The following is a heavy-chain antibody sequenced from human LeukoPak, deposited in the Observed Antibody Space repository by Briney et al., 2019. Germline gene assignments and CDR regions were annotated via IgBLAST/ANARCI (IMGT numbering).Heavy chain of an antibody. J-gene: IGHJ6*02. Sequence: ASVKVSCKASGYTFTSYGISWVRQAPGQGLEWMGWISAYNGNTNYAQKLQGRVTMTTDTSTSTAYMELRSLRSDDTAVYYCARTPSGYGRGFGMDVWGQGTTVTVSS. CDR2: ISAYNGNT. CDR3: ARTPSGYGRGFGMDV. D-gene: IGHD5-12*01. CDR1: GYTFTSYG. V-gene: IGHV1-18*01.